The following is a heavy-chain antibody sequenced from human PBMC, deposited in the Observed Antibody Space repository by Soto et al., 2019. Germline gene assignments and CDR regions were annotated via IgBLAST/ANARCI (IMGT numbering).Heavy chain of an antibody. CDR2: ISGSGGST. D-gene: IGHD6-13*01. J-gene: IGHJ4*02. CDR3: AKYIAPTHSLIDY. CDR1: GFTFSSYA. V-gene: IGHV3-23*01. Sequence: VQLLESGGGLVQPGGSLRLSCAASGFTFSSYAMSWVRQAPGKGLEWVSAISGSGGSTYYADSVKGRFTISRDNSKNTRYLQMNSLRAEDTAVYYCAKYIAPTHSLIDYWGQGTLVTVSS.